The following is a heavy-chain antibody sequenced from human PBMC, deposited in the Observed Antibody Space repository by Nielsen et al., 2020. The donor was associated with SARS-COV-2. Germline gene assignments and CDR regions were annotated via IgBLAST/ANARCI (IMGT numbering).Heavy chain of an antibody. Sequence: SVKVSCKASGYTFTSYGISWVRQAPGQGLEWMGGIIPIFGTANYAQKFQGRVTITADESTSTAYMELSSLRSEDTAVYYCARAPVVLGSFDIWGQGTMVTVSS. CDR1: GYTFTSYG. J-gene: IGHJ3*02. V-gene: IGHV1-69*13. CDR2: IIPIFGTA. CDR3: ARAPVVLGSFDI. D-gene: IGHD4-23*01.